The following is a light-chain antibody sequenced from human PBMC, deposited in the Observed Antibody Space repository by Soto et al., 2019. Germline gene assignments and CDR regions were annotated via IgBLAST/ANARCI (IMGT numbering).Light chain of an antibody. J-gene: IGKJ4*01. Sequence: EIVLTQSPVTLSLSPGERATLSCRASQSVSSYLAWYQQKPGHAPRLRIYHASKRATGSLARFSGSRSGTDFTITISSLEPEDFAVYYCQQRSNWPSTFGGGTKVEIK. CDR3: QQRSNWPST. CDR1: QSVSSY. V-gene: IGKV3-11*01. CDR2: HAS.